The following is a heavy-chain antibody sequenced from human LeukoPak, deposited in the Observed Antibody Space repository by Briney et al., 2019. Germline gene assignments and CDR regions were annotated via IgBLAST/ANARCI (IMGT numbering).Heavy chain of an antibody. CDR2: IYYSGST. D-gene: IGHD3-10*01. Sequence: SETLSLTCAVSSVSTSGYYWSWIRQPPGKGLEWLGYIYYSGSTNYNPSLESRVTISVDTFKNHISLRLSSLTAADTAVYYCATLVRGKSRYYFDYWGQGILVTVSS. CDR3: ATLVRGKSRYYFDY. V-gene: IGHV4-59*01. J-gene: IGHJ4*02. CDR1: SVSTSGYY.